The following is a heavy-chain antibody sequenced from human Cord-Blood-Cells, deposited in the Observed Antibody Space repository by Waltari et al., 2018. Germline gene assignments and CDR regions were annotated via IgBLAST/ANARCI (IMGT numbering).Heavy chain of an antibody. V-gene: IGHV1-69*08. CDR1: GGTFSSYT. J-gene: IGHJ2*01. CDR2: IIPILGIA. CDR3: ARDRCGGDCSSPDWYFDL. D-gene: IGHD2-21*01. Sequence: QVQLVRSGAEVKKPGSSVKVSCKASGGTFSSYTISWVRQAPGQGLEWMGRIIPILGIANYAQKFQGRVTITADKSTSTAYMELSSLRSEDTAVYYCARDRCGGDCSSPDWYFDLWGRGTLVTVSS.